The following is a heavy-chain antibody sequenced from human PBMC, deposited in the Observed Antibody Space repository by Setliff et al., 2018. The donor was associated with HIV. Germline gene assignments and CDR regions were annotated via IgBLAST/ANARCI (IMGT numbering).Heavy chain of an antibody. D-gene: IGHD5-18*01. CDR1: NGSFSGYY. CDR2: INHSGST. Sequence: SETLSLTRAVYNGSFSGYYWTWIRQPPGKGLEWIGEINHSGSTNYSPSLKSRVTISVDASRNQFSLRLSSVTAADTAVYYCAAWGPQYSYAPYFFDSWGQGTLVTVSS. V-gene: IGHV4-34*01. CDR3: AAWGPQYSYAPYFFDS. J-gene: IGHJ4*02.